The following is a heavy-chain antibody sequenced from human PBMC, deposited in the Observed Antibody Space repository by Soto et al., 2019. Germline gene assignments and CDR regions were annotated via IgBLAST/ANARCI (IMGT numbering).Heavy chain of an antibody. Sequence: EVQLVESGGGLVQPGGSLKLSCAASGFTFSSYSFNWVRQAPGKGLEWLSFISGSGTTIHYADSVRGRFTISRDNAKDSLYLQMNSLRAEDTAVYYCVRDVAVRAESWGQGTLVTVSS. CDR1: GFTFSSYS. D-gene: IGHD3-10*01. CDR3: VRDVAVRAES. J-gene: IGHJ5*02. V-gene: IGHV3-48*01. CDR2: ISGSGTTI.